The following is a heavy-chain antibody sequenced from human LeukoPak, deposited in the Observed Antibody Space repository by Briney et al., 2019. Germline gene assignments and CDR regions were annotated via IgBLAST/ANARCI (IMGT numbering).Heavy chain of an antibody. CDR2: LSSTGSAT. CDR3: AKDSSTVATAMWVTDS. J-gene: IGHJ5*01. D-gene: IGHD5-18*01. V-gene: IGHV3-23*01. Sequence: GGSLRLSCATSVFTFSDYAMGWVRQAPGKGLEGGSVLSSTGSATYYANCVKGRFTISRDNSMNTLSLQMNSLRAEDTAVSYRAKDSSTVATAMWVTDSWGPGTLVTVSP. CDR1: VFTFSDYA.